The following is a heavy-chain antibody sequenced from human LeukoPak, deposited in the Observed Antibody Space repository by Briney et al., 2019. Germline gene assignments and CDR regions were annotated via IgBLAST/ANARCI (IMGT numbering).Heavy chain of an antibody. D-gene: IGHD4-17*01. V-gene: IGHV3-7*01. CDR1: GFIFSNYW. CDR3: TRDPEHGGDYIPGFDY. J-gene: IGHJ4*02. Sequence: GGSLRLSCAASGFIFSNYWMTWVRQAPGKGLQWVANIKQDGSDKYYVDSVKGRFTISRDNAKNSLYLQMNSLRAEDTAVYYCTRDPEHGGDYIPGFDYWGQGTLVTVSS. CDR2: IKQDGSDK.